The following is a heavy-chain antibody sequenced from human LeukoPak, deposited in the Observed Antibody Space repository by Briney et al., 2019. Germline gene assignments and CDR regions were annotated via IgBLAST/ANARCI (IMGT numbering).Heavy chain of an antibody. CDR3: AKDSTVPTGFKFDP. V-gene: IGHV3-23*01. CDR2: ISGSGGSP. CDR1: GFTFSSYA. Sequence: PGGSLRLSCAASGFTFSSYAMNWVRQAPGKGLEWVSAISGSGGSPYYAAPVKGRFTISRDNSKNTLYLQMNSLRAEDTAVYYCAKDSTVPTGFKFDPWGQGTLVTVSS. D-gene: IGHD4-17*01. J-gene: IGHJ5*02.